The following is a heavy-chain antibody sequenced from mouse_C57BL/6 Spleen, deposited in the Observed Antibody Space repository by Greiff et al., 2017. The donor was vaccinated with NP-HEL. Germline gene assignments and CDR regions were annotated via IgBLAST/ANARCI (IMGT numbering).Heavy chain of an antibody. CDR1: GYTFTSYW. J-gene: IGHJ2*01. Sequence: QVQLQQSGAELVKPGASVKLSCKASGYTFTSYWMHWVKQRPGQGLEWIGMIHPNSGSTNYNEKFKSKATLTVDKSSSTAYMQLSSLTSEDSAVYYCARPYGNYGYFDYWGQGTTLTVSS. V-gene: IGHV1-64*01. CDR3: ARPYGNYGYFDY. D-gene: IGHD2-10*02. CDR2: IHPNSGST.